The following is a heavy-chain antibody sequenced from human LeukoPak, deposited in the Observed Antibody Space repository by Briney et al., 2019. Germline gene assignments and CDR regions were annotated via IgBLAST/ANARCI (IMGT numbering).Heavy chain of an antibody. J-gene: IGHJ3*02. V-gene: IGHV3-43*02. D-gene: IGHD3-9*01. Sequence: GGSLRLSCAASGFTFDDYAMHWVRQAPGKGLEWVSLISGDGGSTYYADSVRGRFTISRDNSKNSLYLQMDSLRTEDTAFYYCAKEIDILGTNAFDIWGQGTMVTVSS. CDR2: ISGDGGST. CDR3: AKEIDILGTNAFDI. CDR1: GFTFDDYA.